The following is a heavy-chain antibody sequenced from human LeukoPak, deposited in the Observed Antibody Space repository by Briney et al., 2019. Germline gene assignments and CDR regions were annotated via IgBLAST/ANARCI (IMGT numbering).Heavy chain of an antibody. CDR1: GGSFSGYY. Sequence: SETLSLTCAVYGGSFSGYYWSWIGQPPGKGREGMGEINHSGSTNYNPSLKSRLPISVDTSKNQFSLKLSSVTAADTAVYYCARLYGSGSSYWGQGTLVTVSS. D-gene: IGHD3-10*01. CDR2: INHSGST. J-gene: IGHJ4*02. CDR3: ARLYGSGSSY. V-gene: IGHV4-34*01.